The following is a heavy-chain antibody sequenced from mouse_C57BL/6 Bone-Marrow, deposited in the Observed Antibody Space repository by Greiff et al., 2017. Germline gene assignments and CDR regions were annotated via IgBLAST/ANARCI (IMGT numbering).Heavy chain of an antibody. D-gene: IGHD1-1*01. Sequence: VQLQQSGPELVKPGASVKISCKASGYAFSSSWMNWVKQRPGKGLEWIGRIYPGDGDTNYNGKFKGKATLTADKSSSTAYMQLSSLTSEDSAVYFCARSTVRSYYFDYWGQGTTLTVSS. V-gene: IGHV1-82*01. CDR1: GYAFSSSW. CDR3: ARSTVRSYYFDY. J-gene: IGHJ2*01. CDR2: IYPGDGDT.